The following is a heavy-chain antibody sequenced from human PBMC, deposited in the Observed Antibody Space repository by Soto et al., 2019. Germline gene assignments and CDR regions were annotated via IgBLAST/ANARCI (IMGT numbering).Heavy chain of an antibody. D-gene: IGHD5-18*01. J-gene: IGHJ4*02. CDR2: ISSSNSYI. V-gene: IGHV3-21*04. CDR3: AKPRPGYSYGSED. CDR1: GFTFSSYS. Sequence: GGSLRLSCAASGFTFSSYSMNWVRQAPGKGLEWVSSISSSNSYIYYADSVKGRFTISRDNSKNTLYLQMNSLRAEDTAVYYCAKPRPGYSYGSEDWGQGTLVTVSS.